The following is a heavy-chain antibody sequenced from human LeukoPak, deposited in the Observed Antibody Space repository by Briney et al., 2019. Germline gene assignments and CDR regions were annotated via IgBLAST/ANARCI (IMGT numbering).Heavy chain of an antibody. J-gene: IGHJ4*02. CDR2: IFYSGST. V-gene: IGHV4-39*07. CDR1: SGSISTSNYY. D-gene: IGHD3-10*01. CDR3: ARLVGITMVRGVKRGLGYFDY. Sequence: SETLSLTCTVSSGSISTSNYYWGWVRQPPGKALEWIGNIFYSGSTYYSPSLKSRVTISVDTSKNQFSLKLSSVTAADTAVYYCARLVGITMVRGVKRGLGYFDYWGQGTLVTVSS.